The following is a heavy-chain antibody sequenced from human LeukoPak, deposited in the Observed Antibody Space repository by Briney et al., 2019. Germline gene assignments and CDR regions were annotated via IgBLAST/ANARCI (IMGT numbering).Heavy chain of an antibody. V-gene: IGHV4-59*08. CDR1: GGSISSYY. CDR2: IYYSGST. D-gene: IGHD3-22*01. CDR3: ARHGHYYDSSGYYYEGLYAFDI. J-gene: IGHJ3*02. Sequence: KPSETLSLTCTVSGGSISSYYWSWIRQPPGKGLEWIGYIYYSGSTNYNPSLKSRVTISVDTSKNQFSLKLGSVTAADTAVYYCARHGHYYDSSGYYYEGLYAFDIWGQGTMVTVSS.